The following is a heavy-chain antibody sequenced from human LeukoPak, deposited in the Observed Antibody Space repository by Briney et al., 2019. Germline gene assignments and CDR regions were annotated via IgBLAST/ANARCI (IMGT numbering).Heavy chain of an antibody. Sequence: GGALRLSFAASGFTFNDFAMQWVRQGSGKGLEWVSTISWNSGIVAYADSVKGRFTISRDNANNSLFLQMNSLRPEDTALYYCAKGYSGTRGYSDYWGQGTLVTVSS. CDR3: AKGYSGTRGYSDY. CDR1: GFTFNDFA. J-gene: IGHJ4*02. V-gene: IGHV3-9*01. CDR2: ISWNSGIV. D-gene: IGHD1-26*01.